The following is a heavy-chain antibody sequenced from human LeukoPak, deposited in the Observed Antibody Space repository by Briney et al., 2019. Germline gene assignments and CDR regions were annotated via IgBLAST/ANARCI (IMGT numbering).Heavy chain of an antibody. CDR1: GGSISSYY. D-gene: IGHD2-8*02. V-gene: IGHV4-59*01. Sequence: SETLSLTCTVSGGSISSYYWSWIRQPPGKGLEWIGYIYYSGSTNYNPSLKSRVTISVDTSKNQFSLKLSSVTAADTAVYYCARVAPVLVTPSDAFDIWGQGTMVTVSS. J-gene: IGHJ3*02. CDR2: IYYSGST. CDR3: ARVAPVLVTPSDAFDI.